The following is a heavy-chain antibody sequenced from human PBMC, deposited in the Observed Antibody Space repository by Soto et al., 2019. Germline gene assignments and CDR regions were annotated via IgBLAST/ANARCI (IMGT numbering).Heavy chain of an antibody. V-gene: IGHV3-30-3*02. J-gene: IGHJ4*02. CDR3: AKPSMFRGVVQFYFVY. CDR1: GFTFSSYA. D-gene: IGHD3-10*01. Sequence: QVQLVESGGGVVQPGRSLRLSCAASGFTFSSYAMHWVRQAQGKGLEWVAVISYDPSNKYYADAVKGRFTISRDNSKNTLYPQMNSLRAVDTAVNYCAKPSMFRGVVQFYFVYWGQGTLVTVSS. CDR2: ISYDPSNK.